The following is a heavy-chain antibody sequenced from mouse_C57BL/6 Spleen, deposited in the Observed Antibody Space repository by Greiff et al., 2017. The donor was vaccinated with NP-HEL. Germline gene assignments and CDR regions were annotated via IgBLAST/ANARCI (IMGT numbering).Heavy chain of an antibody. CDR1: GFTFSDYG. Sequence: EVQRVESGGGLVKPGGSLKLSCAASGFTFSDYGMHWVRQAPEKGLEWVAYISSGSSTIYYADTVKGRFTISRDNAKNTLFLQMTSLRSEDTAMDYCAGGPTTVSFGAMDYWGQGTSVTVSS. V-gene: IGHV5-17*01. CDR2: ISSGSSTI. J-gene: IGHJ4*01. D-gene: IGHD1-1*01. CDR3: AGGPTTVSFGAMDY.